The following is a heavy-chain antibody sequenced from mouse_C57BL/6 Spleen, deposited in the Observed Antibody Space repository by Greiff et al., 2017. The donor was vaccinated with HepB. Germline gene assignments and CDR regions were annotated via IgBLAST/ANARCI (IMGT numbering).Heavy chain of an antibody. CDR3: ARERAQAKGWFAY. Sequence: EVMLVESGGGLVKPGGSLKLSCAASGFTFSDYGMHWVRQAPEKGLEWVAYISSGSSTIYYADTVKGRFTISRDNAKNTLFLQMTSLRSEDTAMYYCARERAQAKGWFAYWGQGTLVTVSA. V-gene: IGHV5-17*01. J-gene: IGHJ3*01. D-gene: IGHD3-2*02. CDR1: GFTFSDYG. CDR2: ISSGSSTI.